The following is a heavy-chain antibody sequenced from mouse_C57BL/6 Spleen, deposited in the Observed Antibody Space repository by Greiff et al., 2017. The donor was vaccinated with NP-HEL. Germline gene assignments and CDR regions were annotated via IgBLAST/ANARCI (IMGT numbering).Heavy chain of an antibody. D-gene: IGHD1-1*01. CDR2: IWGVGST. Sequence: VQRVESGPGLVAPSQSLSITCTVSGFSLTSYGVDWVRQSPGKGLEWLGVIWGVGSTNYNSALKSRLSISKDNSKSQVFLKMNSLQTDDTAMYYCASGYYYGSSSLAYWGQGTLVTVSA. CDR3: ASGYYYGSSSLAY. J-gene: IGHJ3*01. CDR1: GFSLTSYG. V-gene: IGHV2-6*01.